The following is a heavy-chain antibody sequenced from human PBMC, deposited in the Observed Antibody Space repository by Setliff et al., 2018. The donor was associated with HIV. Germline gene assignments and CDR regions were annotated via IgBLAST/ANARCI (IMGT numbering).Heavy chain of an antibody. CDR1: GYTFNSYG. V-gene: IGHV1-18*01. CDR2: IATYNGNT. J-gene: IGHJ4*02. D-gene: IGHD6-19*01. CDR3: ARGVSQAYTYGSGAYYYFDF. Sequence: WASVKVSCKASGYTFNSYGISWVRQAPGQGPEWVGWIATYNGNTNYAQRLQGRVTLTTDTSTSTAYMELRSLGFDDTAVYFCARGVSQAYTYGSGAYYYFDFWGLGTLVTVSS.